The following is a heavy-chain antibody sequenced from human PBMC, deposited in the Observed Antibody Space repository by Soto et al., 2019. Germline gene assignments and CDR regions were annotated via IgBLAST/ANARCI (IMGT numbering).Heavy chain of an antibody. CDR1: GGTFSDHA. CDR2: INPFFKGT. D-gene: IGHD3-9*01. V-gene: IGHV1-69*01. Sequence: QVQLVQSGTEVKMPGSSVKVSCKAFGGTFSDHAVSWVRQAPGQGLEWMGVINPFFKGTKYAQKFQGRLTITADDSPRTAYMDLYSLISEDTAVYYCARDVQVNYFDNTYHYYAMDVWGQGTTVIVSS. J-gene: IGHJ6*02. CDR3: ARDVQVNYFDNTYHYYAMDV.